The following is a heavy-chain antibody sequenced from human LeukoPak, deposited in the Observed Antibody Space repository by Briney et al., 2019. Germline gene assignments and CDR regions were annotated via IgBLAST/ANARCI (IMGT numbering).Heavy chain of an antibody. CDR1: GFTFSSYG. D-gene: IGHD4-17*01. V-gene: IGHV3-30*02. Sequence: PGGSLRLSCAASGFTFSSYGMHWVRQAPGKGLEWVAFIRYDGSNKYYADSVKGRFTISRDNSKNTLYLQMNSLRAEDTAVYYCAKDYGGLPLGGYYFDYWGQGTLVTVSS. CDR2: IRYDGSNK. CDR3: AKDYGGLPLGGYYFDY. J-gene: IGHJ4*02.